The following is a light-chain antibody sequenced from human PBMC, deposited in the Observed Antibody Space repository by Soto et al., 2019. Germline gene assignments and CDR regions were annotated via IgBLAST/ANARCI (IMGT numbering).Light chain of an antibody. V-gene: IGKV3-20*01. Sequence: EIVLTQSPGTLSLSPGERATLSCRADRSVSDTLLTWFQQKPGQAPRLLIFGTSNRAPGIPARFSGSGSGTDFTLTISRLEPEDFAVYYCQHYGDSSWTFGQGTKVEIK. CDR1: RSVSDTL. CDR2: GTS. J-gene: IGKJ1*01. CDR3: QHYGDSSWT.